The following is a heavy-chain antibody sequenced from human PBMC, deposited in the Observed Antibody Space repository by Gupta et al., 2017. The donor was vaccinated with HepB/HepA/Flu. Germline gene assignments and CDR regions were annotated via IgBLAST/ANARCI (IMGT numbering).Heavy chain of an antibody. Sequence: QVQLQESGPGLVKPSETLSLTCTVSGGSVSSGSYYWSWIRQPPGKGLEWIGYIYYSGSTNYNPSLKSRVTISVDTAKNQFSMKLSSVTAADTAVYYGARGGEKTGSDYWGQGTLVTVSS. J-gene: IGHJ4*02. D-gene: IGHD7-27*01. CDR1: GGSVSSGSYY. CDR3: ARGGEKTGSDY. V-gene: IGHV4-61*01. CDR2: IYYSGST.